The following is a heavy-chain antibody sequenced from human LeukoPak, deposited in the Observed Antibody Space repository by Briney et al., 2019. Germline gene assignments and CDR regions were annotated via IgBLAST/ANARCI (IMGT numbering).Heavy chain of an antibody. J-gene: IGHJ5*02. V-gene: IGHV3-30*18. CDR1: GFTFSDAW. CDR2: ISYDGSNK. CDR3: AKDLSRGYCSSTSCYNWFDP. D-gene: IGHD2-2*01. Sequence: PGGSLSLSCAGSGFTFSDAWMNWVRQAPGKGLEWVAVISYDGSNKYYADSVKGRFTISRDNSKNTLYLQMNSLRAEDTAVYYCAKDLSRGYCSSTSCYNWFDPWGQGTLVTVSS.